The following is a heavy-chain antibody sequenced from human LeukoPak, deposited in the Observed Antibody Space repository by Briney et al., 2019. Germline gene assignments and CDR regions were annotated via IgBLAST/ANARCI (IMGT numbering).Heavy chain of an antibody. CDR2: IYSSGST. CDR1: GGSISSYD. V-gene: IGHV4-59*01. Sequence: SETLSLTCAVSGGSISSYDWSWIRQPPGKGLEWIGYIYSSGSTNYNPSLKSRVTISVDTSKNQFSLKLSFVTAADTAVYYCARDRHGSGSAHSFDPWGQGTLVTVSS. J-gene: IGHJ5*02. D-gene: IGHD3-10*01. CDR3: ARDRHGSGSAHSFDP.